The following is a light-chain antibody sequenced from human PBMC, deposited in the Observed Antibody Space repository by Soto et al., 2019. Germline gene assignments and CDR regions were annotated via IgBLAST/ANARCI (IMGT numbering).Light chain of an antibody. CDR3: CSYAGTYTRV. J-gene: IGLJ3*02. CDR2: DVS. Sequence: QSVLTQPRSVSGSPGQSVTISCTGTSSDVGGYNYVSWYQQHPGKAPTLMIYDVSKRPSGVPDRFSGSKSCNTASLTISGLQAEDEADYYCCSYAGTYTRVFGGGTKLTVL. V-gene: IGLV2-11*01. CDR1: SSDVGGYNY.